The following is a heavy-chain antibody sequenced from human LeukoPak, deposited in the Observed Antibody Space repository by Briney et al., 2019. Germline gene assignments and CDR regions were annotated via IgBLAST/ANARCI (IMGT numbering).Heavy chain of an antibody. CDR3: ARAYSWNYPGDY. J-gene: IGHJ4*02. Sequence: SETLSLTCTVSGGSISSYYWSWIRQPPGKGLEWIGYIYYSGSTNYNPSLKSRVTISVDTSKNQFSLKLSSVTAADTAVYYCARAYSWNYPGDYWGQGTLVTVSS. V-gene: IGHV4-59*01. CDR1: GGSISSYY. D-gene: IGHD1-7*01. CDR2: IYYSGST.